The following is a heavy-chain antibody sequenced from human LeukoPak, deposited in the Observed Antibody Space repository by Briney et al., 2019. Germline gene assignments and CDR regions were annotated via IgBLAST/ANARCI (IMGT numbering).Heavy chain of an antibody. V-gene: IGHV1-18*04. CDR1: GYTFTSYG. CDR3: AIDDYGDYFYFQH. J-gene: IGHJ1*01. D-gene: IGHD4-17*01. CDR2: ISAYNGNT. Sequence: ASVTVSCMASGYTFTSYGISWVRQAPGQGLEWMGWISAYNGNTNYVQKLQGRVTMTTDTSTSTAYMELRSLRSDDTAVYYCAIDDYGDYFYFQHWGQGTLVTVSS.